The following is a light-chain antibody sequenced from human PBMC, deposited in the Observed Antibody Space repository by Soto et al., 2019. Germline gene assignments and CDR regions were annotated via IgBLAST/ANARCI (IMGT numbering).Light chain of an antibody. CDR1: QNIRRS. CDR3: QQSFSTPLT. J-gene: IGKJ4*01. V-gene: IGKV1-39*01. Sequence: DIQMTQSPSSLSASLGDRVTITCRASQNIRRSVTWYQQRPGKAPKLLLHAASTLQSGVPLRFSGSGSGTDFTLTISSLQAEDFATYYCQQSFSTPLTFGGGTKVEI. CDR2: AAS.